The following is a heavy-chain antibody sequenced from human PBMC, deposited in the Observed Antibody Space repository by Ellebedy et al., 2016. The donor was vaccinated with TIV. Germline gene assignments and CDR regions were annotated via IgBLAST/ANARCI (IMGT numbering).Heavy chain of an antibody. CDR3: ASRGVAVQGADY. D-gene: IGHD3-10*01. CDR2: ISSSSNTI. J-gene: IGHJ4*02. CDR1: GFTFSSYS. Sequence: PGGSLRLSCVASGFTFSSYSMDWVRQAPGKGLEWVSYISSSSNTIYYADFVKGRFTISRDNAKNTLYLQMNSLRAEDTAVYYCASRGVAVQGADYWGQGTLVTVSS. V-gene: IGHV3-48*01.